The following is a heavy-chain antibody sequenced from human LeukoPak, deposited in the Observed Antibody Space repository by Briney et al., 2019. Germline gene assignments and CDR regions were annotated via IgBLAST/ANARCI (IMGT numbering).Heavy chain of an antibody. V-gene: IGHV4-59*12. D-gene: IGHD2-2*02. Sequence: SETLSLTCTVSGGSISSYYWSWTRQPPGKGLEWIGYIYYSGSTNYNPSLKSRVTISVDTSKNQFSLKLSSVTAADTAVYYCARAYCSSTSCYNGIDYWGQGTLVTVSS. CDR1: GGSISSYY. CDR3: ARAYCSSTSCYNGIDY. J-gene: IGHJ4*02. CDR2: IYYSGST.